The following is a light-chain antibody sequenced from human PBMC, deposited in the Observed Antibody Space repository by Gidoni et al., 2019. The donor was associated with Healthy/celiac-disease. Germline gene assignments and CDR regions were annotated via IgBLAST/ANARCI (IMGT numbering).Light chain of an antibody. CDR1: QDISNY. Sequence: DIQMTQSPSSRSASLGDRVTITCQASQDISNYLNWYQQKPGKAPKLLIYDASNLETGVPSRFSGSGSGTDFTFTISSLQPEDIATYYCQQYDNLPLFTFGPGTKVDIK. CDR2: DAS. J-gene: IGKJ3*01. V-gene: IGKV1-33*01. CDR3: QQYDNLPLFT.